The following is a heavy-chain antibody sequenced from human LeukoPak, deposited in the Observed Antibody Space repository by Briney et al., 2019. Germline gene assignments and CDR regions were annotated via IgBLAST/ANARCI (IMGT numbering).Heavy chain of an antibody. V-gene: IGHV4-31*03. D-gene: IGHD3-10*02. CDR2: IYYSGST. Sequence: SETLSLTCTVSGGSISSGDYYWSWIRQHPGKGLEWIGYIYYSGSTYYNPSLKSRVTISVDTSKNQFSLKLSSVTAADTAVYYCAREKAVRDYVNAFDLWGQGTMVTVSS. CDR1: GGSISSGDYY. J-gene: IGHJ3*01. CDR3: AREKAVRDYVNAFDL.